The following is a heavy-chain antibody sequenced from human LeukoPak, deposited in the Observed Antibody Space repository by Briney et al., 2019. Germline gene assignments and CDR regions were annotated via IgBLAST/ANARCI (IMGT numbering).Heavy chain of an antibody. J-gene: IGHJ5*02. D-gene: IGHD6-13*01. V-gene: IGHV4-39*01. Sequence: SETLSLTCTVSGGSISSSSYYWGWIRQPPGKGLEWIGSIYYSGSTYYNPSLKSRVTISVDTSKNQFSLKLSSVTAADTAVYYCARPVSSSWLNWFDPWGQGTLVTVSS. CDR2: IYYSGST. CDR3: ARPVSSSWLNWFDP. CDR1: GGSISSSSYY.